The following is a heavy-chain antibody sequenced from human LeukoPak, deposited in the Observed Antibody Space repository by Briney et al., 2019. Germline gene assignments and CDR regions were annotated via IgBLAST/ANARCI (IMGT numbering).Heavy chain of an antibody. V-gene: IGHV4-39*01. D-gene: IGHD5-18*01. CDR1: GGSISSSSYY. J-gene: IGHJ4*02. CDR2: IYYSGST. Sequence: SETLSLTCTVSGGSISSSSYYWGWIRQPPGKGLEWIGSIYYSGSTYYNPSLKSRVTISVDTSKNQFSLKLSSVTAADTAVYYCARHGRGYSYGYVKRWVFDYWGQGTLVTVSS. CDR3: ARHGRGYSYGYVKRWVFDY.